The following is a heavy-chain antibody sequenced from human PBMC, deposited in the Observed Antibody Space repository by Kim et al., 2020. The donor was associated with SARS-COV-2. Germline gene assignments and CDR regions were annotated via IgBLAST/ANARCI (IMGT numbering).Heavy chain of an antibody. J-gene: IGHJ4*02. CDR3: AKDLDGSSWTDFDY. Sequence: ADSGKGRFTISRDNSKNTLYLQMNSLRAEDTAVYYCAKDLDGSSWTDFDYWGQGTLVTVSS. V-gene: IGHV3-23*01. D-gene: IGHD6-13*01.